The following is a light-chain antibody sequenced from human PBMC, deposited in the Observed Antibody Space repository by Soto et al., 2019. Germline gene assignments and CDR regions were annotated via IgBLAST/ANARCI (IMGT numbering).Light chain of an antibody. CDR3: QVWDSSSALYV. Sequence: SYELTQPPSVSVAPGQTARITCGGNNIGSKSVHWYQQKPGQAHVLVVYDDSDRPSGTPERFSGFNSGNTATLTISRVEAWDEADYYCQVWDSSSALYVFGTGTKVTVL. CDR1: NIGSKS. V-gene: IGLV3-21*02. J-gene: IGLJ1*01. CDR2: DDS.